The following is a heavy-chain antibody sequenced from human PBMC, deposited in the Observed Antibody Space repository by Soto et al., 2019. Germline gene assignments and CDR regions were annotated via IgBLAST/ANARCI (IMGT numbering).Heavy chain of an antibody. Sequence: ALSRTSVVSGGSGISEEYCWGWIRQPPGGGLEWIGYIYHSVTTLYYASLKTRRTMTLDRSNNRFSQTLISMTAADTAVYYCARAQFYSGSGNYYNLVFDPWGQVTQVIVSS. CDR1: GGSGISEEYC. J-gene: IGHJ5*02. CDR2: IYHSVTT. V-gene: IGHV4-30-2*01. D-gene: IGHD3-10*01. CDR3: ARAQFYSGSGNYYNLVFDP.